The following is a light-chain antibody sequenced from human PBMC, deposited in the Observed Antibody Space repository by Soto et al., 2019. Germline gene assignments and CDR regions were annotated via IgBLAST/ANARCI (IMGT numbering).Light chain of an antibody. J-gene: IGKJ3*01. CDR3: QQYNSYLFT. CDR2: AAS. Sequence: DIQMTQSPSSLAASVGDRVTITCRASQDIRDELGWFQQKPGKAPKRLIYAASSLQSGVPSRFSGSGSGTDFTLTISSLQPDDFATYYCQQYNSYLFTFGPGTKVDIK. V-gene: IGKV1-17*01. CDR1: QDIRDE.